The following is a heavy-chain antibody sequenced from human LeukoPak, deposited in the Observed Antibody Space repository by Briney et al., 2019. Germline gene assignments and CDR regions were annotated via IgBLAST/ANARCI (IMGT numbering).Heavy chain of an antibody. J-gene: IGHJ4*02. V-gene: IGHV4-34*01. CDR1: GGSFSGYY. Sequence: SETLSLTCAVYGGSFSGYYWSWIRQPPGKGLEWIGEINHSGSTNYNPSPKSRVTISVDTSKNQFSLKLSSVTAADTAVYYCARSSGDYPPNYFDYWGQGTLVTVSS. D-gene: IGHD4-17*01. CDR2: INHSGST. CDR3: ARSSGDYPPNYFDY.